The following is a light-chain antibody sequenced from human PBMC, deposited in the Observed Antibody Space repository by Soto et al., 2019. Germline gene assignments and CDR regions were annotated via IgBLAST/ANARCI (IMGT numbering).Light chain of an antibody. CDR3: QQYNNGPPWT. CDR2: GAS. CDR1: QSVSSN. V-gene: IGKV3-15*01. J-gene: IGKJ1*01. Sequence: EIVMTQSPATLSVSPGESATLSCRASQSVSSNLAWYQQKPGQAPRLLIYGASTRATGIPARFSGSGSGTEFTLTISSLQSEDFAVYYWQQYNNGPPWTFGQGTKVEIK.